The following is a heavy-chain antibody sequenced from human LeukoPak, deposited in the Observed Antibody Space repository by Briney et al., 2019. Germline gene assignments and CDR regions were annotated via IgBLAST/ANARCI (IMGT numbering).Heavy chain of an antibody. CDR2: IYYRGSA. V-gene: IGHV4-59*08. CDR3: ARSYYDILTGYSTQFDY. J-gene: IGHJ4*02. CDR1: GGPISSYY. D-gene: IGHD3-9*01. Sequence: SETLSLTCTVSGGPISSYYWSWIRQPPGKGLEWIGYIYYRGSANYNPALKSRLTISVDTPKNHLSLRLNSVTAADTAVYYCARSYYDILTGYSTQFDYWGQGTLVTVSS.